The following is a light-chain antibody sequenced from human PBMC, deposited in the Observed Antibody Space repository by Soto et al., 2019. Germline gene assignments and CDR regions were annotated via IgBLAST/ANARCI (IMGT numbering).Light chain of an antibody. V-gene: IGKV1-39*01. Sequence: DFQMTQSPCSLSGSVGGRFTSTFLASQSIKKSLNLYQQKPGKAPKLLIYAASSLQSGVPSRFSGSGSGTDFTLTISSLQPEDFATYYCQQSYSTPWTFGQGTKVDNK. CDR3: QQSYSTPWT. CDR2: AAS. J-gene: IGKJ1*01. CDR1: QSIKKS.